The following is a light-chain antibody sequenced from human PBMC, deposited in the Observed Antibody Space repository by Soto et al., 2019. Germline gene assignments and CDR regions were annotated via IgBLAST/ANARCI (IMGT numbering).Light chain of an antibody. Sequence: EIVMTQSPVTLSVSPGERATLSCRASQSVRSNLAWYQQKPGQAPILLIYGAFTRATGIPTRFSGTGSGTEFTLTISSLQSEDFALYYCQQYNDWPLTFGQGTKVEV. CDR2: GAF. CDR3: QQYNDWPLT. CDR1: QSVRSN. J-gene: IGKJ1*01. V-gene: IGKV3-15*01.